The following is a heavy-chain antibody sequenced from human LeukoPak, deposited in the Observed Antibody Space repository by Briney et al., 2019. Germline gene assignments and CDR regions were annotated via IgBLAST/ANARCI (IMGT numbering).Heavy chain of an antibody. CDR2: IIPILGIA. CDR3: ARDQTARGFQH. CDR1: GGTFSSYA. Sequence: SVKVSCKASGGTFSSYAISWVRQAPGQGLEWMGRIIPILGIANYAQKFQGKVTITADKSTSTAYMELSSLRSEDTAVYYCARDQTARGFQHWGQGTLVTVSS. V-gene: IGHV1-69*04. J-gene: IGHJ1*01. D-gene: IGHD3-10*01.